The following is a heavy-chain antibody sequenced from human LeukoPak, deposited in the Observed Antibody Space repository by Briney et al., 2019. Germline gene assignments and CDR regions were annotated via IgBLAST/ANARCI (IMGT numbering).Heavy chain of an antibody. J-gene: IGHJ4*02. CDR3: ARQRYCSSTSCDVIFDY. Sequence: GESLKISCKGSGYSFTSYWIGWVRQMPGKGLEWMGIIYPGDSDTRYSPSFQGQVTISADKSISTAYLQWSSLKASDTAMYYCARQRYCSSTSCDVIFDYWGQGTPVTVSS. D-gene: IGHD2-2*01. V-gene: IGHV5-51*01. CDR1: GYSFTSYW. CDR2: IYPGDSDT.